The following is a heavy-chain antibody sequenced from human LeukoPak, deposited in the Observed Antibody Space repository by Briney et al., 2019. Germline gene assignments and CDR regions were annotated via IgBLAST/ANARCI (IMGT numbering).Heavy chain of an antibody. CDR2: IWPDGSEK. CDR1: GFSFSNSY. V-gene: IGHV3-7*01. Sequence: PGGSLRHSCGTSGFSFSNSYMSWVRQGPGQGLEWVATIWPDGSEKKYMDSLRDRFTISRDNARDLLFLQVNSLSVEDTAVYFCARLLGFVTTFDYWGQGALVTDSS. J-gene: IGHJ4*02. CDR3: ARLLGFVTTFDY. D-gene: IGHD4-17*01.